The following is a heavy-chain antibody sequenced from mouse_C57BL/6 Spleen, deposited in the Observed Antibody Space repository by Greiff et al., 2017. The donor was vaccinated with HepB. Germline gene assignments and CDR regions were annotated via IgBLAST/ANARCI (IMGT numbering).Heavy chain of an antibody. V-gene: IGHV5-17*01. CDR2: ISSGSSTI. CDR3: ARSDDYDGGYYFYY. D-gene: IGHD2-4*01. J-gene: IGHJ2*01. CDR1: GFTFSDYG. Sequence: DVMLVESGGGLVKPGGSLKLSCAASGFTFSDYGMHWVRQAPEKGLEWVAYISSGSSTIYYADTVKGRFTISRDNAKNTLFLQMTSLRSEDTAMYYCARSDDYDGGYYFYYWGQGTTLTVSS.